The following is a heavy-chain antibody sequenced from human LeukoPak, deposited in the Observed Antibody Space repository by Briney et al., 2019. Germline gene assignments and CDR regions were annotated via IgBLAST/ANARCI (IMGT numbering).Heavy chain of an antibody. CDR1: GGSISSYY. J-gene: IGHJ5*02. CDR3: ARGRYSSSWYEWHNWLDP. V-gene: IGHV4-59*01. Sequence: KTSETLSLTCTVSGGSISSYYWSWIRQPPGKGLEWIGYIYYSGSTNYNPSLKSRVTIPVDTSKNQFSLKLSSVTAADTAVYYCARGRYSSSWYEWHNWLDPWGQGTLVTVSS. CDR2: IYYSGST. D-gene: IGHD6-13*01.